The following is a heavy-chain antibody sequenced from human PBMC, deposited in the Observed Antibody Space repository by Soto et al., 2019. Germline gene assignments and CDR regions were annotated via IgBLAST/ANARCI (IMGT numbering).Heavy chain of an antibody. D-gene: IGHD3-22*01. J-gene: IGHJ4*02. CDR2: IYYSGST. CDR3: ARGSDSSGYYFPIDY. CDR1: GGSISSGGYY. Sequence: SETLSLTCTVSGGSISSGGYYWSWIRQHPGKGLEWIGYIYYSGSTYYNPSLKSRVTISVDTSKNQFSLKLSSVTAADTAVYYCARGSDSSGYYFPIDYWGQGTLVTVSS. V-gene: IGHV4-31*03.